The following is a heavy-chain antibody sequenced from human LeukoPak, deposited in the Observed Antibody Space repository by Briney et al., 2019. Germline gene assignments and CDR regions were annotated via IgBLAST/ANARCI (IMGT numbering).Heavy chain of an antibody. CDR3: AKTGKGPHTNYYYRDV. V-gene: IGHV4-38-2*01. CDR2: IYHSGST. CDR1: GYSISSGYY. Sequence: PSETLSLTCAVSGYSISSGYYWGWIRQPPGKGLEWIGSIYHSGSTYYNPSLKSRVTISVDTSKNQFSLKLSSVTAADTAVYYCAKTGKGPHTNYYYRDVWGKGTTVTVSS. J-gene: IGHJ6*03.